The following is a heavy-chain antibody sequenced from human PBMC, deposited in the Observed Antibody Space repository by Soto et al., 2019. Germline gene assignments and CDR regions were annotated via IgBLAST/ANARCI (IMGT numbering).Heavy chain of an antibody. CDR2: VYWTGST. V-gene: IGHV4-39*01. J-gene: IGHJ4*02. CDR1: GDSITTNGYY. D-gene: IGHD2-8*01. CDR3: ARSHYTYGLLIDY. Sequence: SETLSLTCSVSGDSITTNGYYWGWIRQPPGKGLQWISNVYWTGSTFSHPSLTSRVFISADTSKNEFSLRLTSVTAADTAVYYCARSHYTYGLLIDYWGPGTLVTVSS.